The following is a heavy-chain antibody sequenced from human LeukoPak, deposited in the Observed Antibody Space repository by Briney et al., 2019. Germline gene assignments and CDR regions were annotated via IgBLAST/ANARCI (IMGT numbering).Heavy chain of an antibody. D-gene: IGHD3-22*01. CDR2: INPNSGGT. CDR1: GYTFTGYY. V-gene: IGHV1-2*02. CDR3: ARDGDIDSSGYYYNYYYYGMDV. Sequence: ASVKVSCKASGYTFTGYYMHWVRQAPGQGLEWMGWINPNSGGTNYAQKFQGRVTMTRDTSISTAYMELSRLRSDDTAVYYCARDGDIDSSGYYYNYYYYGMDVWGQGTTVTVSS. J-gene: IGHJ6*02.